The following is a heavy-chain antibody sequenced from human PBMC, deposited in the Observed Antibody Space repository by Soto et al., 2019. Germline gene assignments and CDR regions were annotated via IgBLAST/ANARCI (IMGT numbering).Heavy chain of an antibody. CDR2: INHSGSA. Sequence: PSETLSLTCAVYGGSFSGYYWSWIRQPPGKGPEWIGEINHSGSANYNPSLKSRLAISVDTSKNQFSLKLSSVTAADTAVYYCARAPYLPSVGIAVAGIPSPWGQGTLVTV. D-gene: IGHD6-19*01. V-gene: IGHV4-34*01. CDR3: ARAPYLPSVGIAVAGIPSP. J-gene: IGHJ5*02. CDR1: GGSFSGYY.